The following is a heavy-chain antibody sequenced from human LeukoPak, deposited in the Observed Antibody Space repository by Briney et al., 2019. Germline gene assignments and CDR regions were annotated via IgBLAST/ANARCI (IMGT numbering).Heavy chain of an antibody. CDR2: ISGSGDAT. J-gene: IGHJ4*02. V-gene: IGHV3-23*01. Sequence: GGSLRLSCAASGFMFSNYAMTWVRQAPGKGLESISVISGSGDATNYADSVKGRFTISRDNSKNMLYVQMNSLRAEDTAVYYCAKSTSFYLDSWGQGTLVAVSS. CDR3: AKSTSFYLDS. CDR1: GFMFSNYA.